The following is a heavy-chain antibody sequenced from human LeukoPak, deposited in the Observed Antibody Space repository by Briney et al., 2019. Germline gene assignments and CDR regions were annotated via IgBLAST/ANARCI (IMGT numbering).Heavy chain of an antibody. Sequence: PGGSLRLSCAASGFTFSSYTMSWVRQAPGKGLEWVSTITTSDGNTYYADSVKGRFTVSRDNSKNTLFLQMDSLRAEDTAVYYCASSYGGYVLNFDYWGQGTLVTVSS. CDR3: ASSYGGYVLNFDY. D-gene: IGHD5-12*01. CDR1: GFTFSSYT. CDR2: ITTSDGNT. V-gene: IGHV3-23*01. J-gene: IGHJ4*02.